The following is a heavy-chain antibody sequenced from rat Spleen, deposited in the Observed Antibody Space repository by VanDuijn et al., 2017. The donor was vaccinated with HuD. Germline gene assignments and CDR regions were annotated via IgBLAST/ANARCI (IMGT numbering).Heavy chain of an antibody. D-gene: IGHD1-10*01. CDR3: ARQEYNKYYFDY. J-gene: IGHJ2*01. CDR1: GFTFRNYG. V-gene: IGHV5-25*01. Sequence: EVQLVESGGALVQPGRSMKLSCAASGFTFRNYGMAWVRQTLTRGLEWVAYISTGGDNTYYRDSVKGRFTISRDNAKTTLYLQMDSLRSEDTATYYCARQEYNKYYFDYWGQGVMVTVSS. CDR2: ISTGGDNT.